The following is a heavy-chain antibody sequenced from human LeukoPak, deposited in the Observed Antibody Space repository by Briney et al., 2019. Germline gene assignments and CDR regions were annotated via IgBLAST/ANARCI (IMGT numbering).Heavy chain of an antibody. D-gene: IGHD5-12*01. CDR1: VFTFSSYW. CDR2: ISSSSSYI. CDR3: ASEGLRSPASFDY. J-gene: IGHJ4*02. Sequence: GGSLRLSCAASVFTFSSYWMHWVRQAPGKGLVWVSSISSSSSYIYYADSVKGRFTISRDNAKNSLYLQMNSLRAEDTAVYYCASEGLRSPASFDYWGQGTLVTVSS. V-gene: IGHV3-21*01.